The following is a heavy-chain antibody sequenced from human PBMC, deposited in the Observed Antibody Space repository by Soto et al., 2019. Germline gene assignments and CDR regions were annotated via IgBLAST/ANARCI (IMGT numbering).Heavy chain of an antibody. J-gene: IGHJ4*02. Sequence: SETLSLTCTVSGGSVSSGSYYWSWIRQRPGKGLEWIEYIYYSGSTNYNPSLKSRVTISVDTSKNQFSLKLSSVTAADTAVYYCASQVGSRYSSSWYNPQLYYFDYWGQGTLVTVSS. CDR1: GGSVSSGSYY. CDR3: ASQVGSRYSSSWYNPQLYYFDY. D-gene: IGHD6-13*01. V-gene: IGHV4-61*01. CDR2: IYYSGST.